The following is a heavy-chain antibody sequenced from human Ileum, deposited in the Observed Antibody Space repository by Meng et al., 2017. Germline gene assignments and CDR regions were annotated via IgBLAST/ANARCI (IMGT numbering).Heavy chain of an antibody. CDR3: GADY. CDR1: GFSFSTYA. V-gene: IGHV3-23*04. J-gene: IGHJ4*02. CDR2: ISGSGGTP. Sequence: EENLVVSGGGLAQPGGSLRLSCAASGFSFSTYAMAWVRQAPGKGLEWVSGISGSGGTPHYADSVKGRFTISRDNAKNSLYLEMNRLRADDSAVYYCGADYWGQGTLVTVSS.